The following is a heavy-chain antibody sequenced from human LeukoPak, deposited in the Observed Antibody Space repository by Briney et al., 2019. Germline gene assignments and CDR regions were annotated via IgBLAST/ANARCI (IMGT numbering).Heavy chain of an antibody. V-gene: IGHV3-21*01. CDR3: ARSDPNLVDYFYMDV. D-gene: IGHD2-8*02. Sequence: GGSLRLSCAASGFTFSGYIVTWVRQAPGKGLEWVSSISSTSTYMYYADSVKGRFTISRDNAKDSLYLQMNSLRAEDTAVYYCARSDPNLVDYFYMDVWGKGTTVTVSS. CDR2: ISSTSTYM. CDR1: GFTFSGYI. J-gene: IGHJ6*03.